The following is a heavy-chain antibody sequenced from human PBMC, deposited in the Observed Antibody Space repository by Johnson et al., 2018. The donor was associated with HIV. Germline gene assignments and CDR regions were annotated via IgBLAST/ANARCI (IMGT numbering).Heavy chain of an antibody. Sequence: QVQVVESGGGVVQPGRSLRLSCAASGFTFSSYGMHWVRQAPGKGLEWVAFIRYDGNDKYYADSVKGRFTISRDNAKNSLYLDMNSLRVEDTALYYCVRVGKYCGDDCHLGVDAFDIWGQGTMVTVSS. CDR1: GFTFSSYG. J-gene: IGHJ3*02. V-gene: IGHV3-33*08. CDR3: VRVGKYCGDDCHLGVDAFDI. CDR2: IRYDGNDK. D-gene: IGHD2-21*02.